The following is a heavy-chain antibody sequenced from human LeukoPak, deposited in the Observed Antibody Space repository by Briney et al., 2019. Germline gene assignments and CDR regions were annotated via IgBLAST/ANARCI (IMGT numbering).Heavy chain of an antibody. D-gene: IGHD4-17*01. V-gene: IGHV4-61*01. J-gene: IGHJ4*02. CDR3: ARDRNGDPTFDY. CDR1: GGSVSSGSYY. CDR2: IYHSGTT. Sequence: SETLSLTCTVSGGSVSSGSYYWSWIRQPPGKGLEWIAFIYHSGTTTYNPSLRSRVTISVDTSKNQFSLKLSSVTAADTAVYYCARDRNGDPTFDYWGQGTLVTVSS.